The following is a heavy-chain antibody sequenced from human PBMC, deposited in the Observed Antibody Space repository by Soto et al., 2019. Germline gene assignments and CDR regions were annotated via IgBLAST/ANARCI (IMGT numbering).Heavy chain of an antibody. V-gene: IGHV4-59*08. D-gene: IGHD3-10*01. Sequence: SETLSVTCTVAGGSISNYYWSWFRQTPGKGLEWIGYVHDSWGSNYNPSLKSRVAISLDTSKSQFSLKLTSVTATDTAVYYCARQGFGALHGLADVWGQGTPVTVSS. CDR3: ARQGFGALHGLADV. CDR1: GGSISNYY. J-gene: IGHJ6*02. CDR2: VHDSWGS.